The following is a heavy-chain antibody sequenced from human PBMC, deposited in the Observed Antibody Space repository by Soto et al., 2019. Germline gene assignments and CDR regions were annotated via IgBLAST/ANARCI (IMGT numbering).Heavy chain of an antibody. CDR1: GYTFTSYD. Sequence: QVQLAQSGAEVKKPGASVKVSCKASGYTFTSYDINWVRQATGRGLEWMGWMNPNSGNTVYAQKFQGRLTMTRNTSMSTAYMELSSLGSEDAAVYYCAREHGNYGLDGWGQGTLVTVSS. CDR2: MNPNSGNT. J-gene: IGHJ4*02. CDR3: AREHGNYGLDG. V-gene: IGHV1-8*01. D-gene: IGHD4-17*01.